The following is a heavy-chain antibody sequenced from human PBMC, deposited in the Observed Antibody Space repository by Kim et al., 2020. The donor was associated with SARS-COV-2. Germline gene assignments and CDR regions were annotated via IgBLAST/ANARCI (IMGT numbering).Heavy chain of an antibody. CDR1: GGTFSTYA. D-gene: IGHD2-15*01. CDR2: IIPIVGTA. J-gene: IGHJ1*01. Sequence: SVKVSCKASGGTFSTYAIIWVRQAPGQGLEWMGGIIPIVGTANYVPKFQGRFTITADDSTSTAYIELSSLRSEDPAVYSRARVNAWGRRTAYFQYWGQG. V-gene: IGHV1-69*13. CDR3: ARVNAWGRRTAYFQY.